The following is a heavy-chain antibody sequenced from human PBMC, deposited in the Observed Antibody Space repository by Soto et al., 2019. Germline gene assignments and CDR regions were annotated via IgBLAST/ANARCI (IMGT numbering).Heavy chain of an antibody. CDR2: IYYSGST. CDR1: GGSISSGDYY. D-gene: IGHD3-10*01. Sequence: QVQLQESGPGLVKPSQTLSLTCTVSGGSISSGDYYWSWIRQPPGKGLEWIGYIYYSGSTYYNPSLKSRVTISVDTSKNQFSLKLSSVTAADTAVYYCAREAGYYGSGRTKSYYYYYGMDVWGQGTTVTVSS. CDR3: AREAGYYGSGRTKSYYYYYGMDV. J-gene: IGHJ6*02. V-gene: IGHV4-30-4*01.